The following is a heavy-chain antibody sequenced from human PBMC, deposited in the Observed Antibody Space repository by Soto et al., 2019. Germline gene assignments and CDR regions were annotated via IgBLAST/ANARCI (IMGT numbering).Heavy chain of an antibody. V-gene: IGHV1-69*01. D-gene: IGHD5-12*01. J-gene: IGHJ6*02. CDR1: GGTFSSYA. CDR3: ARDEEMAPISGCGYYGMDV. CDR2: IIPIFGTA. Sequence: QVQLVQSGAEVKKPGSSVKVSCKASGGTFSSYAISWVRQAPGQGLEWMGGIIPIFGTANYAQKFQGRVTITADESTSTAYMELSSLRSEDTAVYYCARDEEMAPISGCGYYGMDVWGPGTTVTVSS.